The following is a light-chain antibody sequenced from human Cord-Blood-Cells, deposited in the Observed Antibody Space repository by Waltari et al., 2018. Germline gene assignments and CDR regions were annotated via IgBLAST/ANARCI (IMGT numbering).Light chain of an antibody. CDR2: GKN. V-gene: IGLV3-19*01. CDR3: NSRDSSGNHVV. CDR1: SLRSYY. J-gene: IGLJ2*01. Sequence: SSELTHDPAVSVALGQTVRITCHGDSLRSYYASWYQQKPGQAPVLVIYGKNNRPSGIPDRFSGSSSVNTASLTITGAQAEDEADYYCNSRDSSGNHVVFGGGPKLTVL.